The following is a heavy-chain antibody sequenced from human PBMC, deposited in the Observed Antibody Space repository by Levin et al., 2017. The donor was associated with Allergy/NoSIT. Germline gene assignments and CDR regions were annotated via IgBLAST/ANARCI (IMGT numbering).Heavy chain of an antibody. V-gene: IGHV3-48*02. CDR3: ATTPAGITGTLEFRDY. J-gene: IGHJ4*02. D-gene: IGHD1-7*01. CDR1: GFTFSSYS. Sequence: SCAASGFTFSSYSMNWVRQAPGKGLEWVSYISSSSSTIYYADSVKGRFTISRDNAKNSLYLQMNSLRDEDTAVYYCATTPAGITGTLEFRDYWGQGTLVTVSS. CDR2: ISSSSSTI.